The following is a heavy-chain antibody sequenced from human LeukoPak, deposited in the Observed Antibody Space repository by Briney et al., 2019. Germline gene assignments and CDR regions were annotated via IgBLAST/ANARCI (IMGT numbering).Heavy chain of an antibody. D-gene: IGHD3-10*01. Sequence: SETLSLTCTVSGGSIRSGSYFWTWIRQPAGKALEWIGRVDSSGTTNYNPSLKSRVTISVDTSKNQFSLKLSSVTAADTAVYYCARGSYGSGSYYNVYWFDPWGQGTLVTVSS. J-gene: IGHJ5*02. CDR3: ARGSYGSGSYYNVYWFDP. CDR1: GGSIRSGSYF. V-gene: IGHV4-61*02. CDR2: VDSSGTT.